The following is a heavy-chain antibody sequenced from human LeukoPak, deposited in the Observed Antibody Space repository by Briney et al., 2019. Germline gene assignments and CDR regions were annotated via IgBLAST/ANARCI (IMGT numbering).Heavy chain of an antibody. D-gene: IGHD6-19*01. V-gene: IGHV1-2*02. CDR3: ARDTTRLGSIDRIAVASLFDP. CDR2: INPNSGGT. J-gene: IGHJ5*02. CDR1: GYTFTGYY. Sequence: GASVKVSCKASGYTFTGYYMHWVRQAPGQGLEWMGWINPNSGGTNYAQKFQGRVTMTRDTSISTAYMELSRLRSDDTAVYYCARDTTRLGSIDRIAVASLFDPWGQGTLVTVSS.